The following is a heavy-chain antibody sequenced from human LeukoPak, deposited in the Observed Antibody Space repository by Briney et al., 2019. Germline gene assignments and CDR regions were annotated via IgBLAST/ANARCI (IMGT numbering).Heavy chain of an antibody. J-gene: IGHJ4*02. CDR3: ARDTHHGQVWLD. D-gene: IGHD5-18*01. CDR2: IKKDGSEK. Sequence: GGSLRLSCAASGFTFSNYWMTWVRQAPGKGLEWVANIKKDGSEKYYVDSVKGRFTISRDNAKSSLYLQMNSLGDEDTALYYCARDTHHGQVWLDWGQETLVTVSS. V-gene: IGHV3-7*01. CDR1: GFTFSNYW.